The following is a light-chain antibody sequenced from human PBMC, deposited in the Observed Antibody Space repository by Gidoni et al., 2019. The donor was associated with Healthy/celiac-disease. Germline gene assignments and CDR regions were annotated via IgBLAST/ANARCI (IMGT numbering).Light chain of an antibody. CDR2: DAS. CDR1: QDISNY. V-gene: IGKV1-33*01. J-gene: IGKJ3*01. Sequence: DIQMTQSPSSLSASVGDRVTINCQASQDISNYLNWYQLKPGKAPKLLIYDASNLETGVPSRFSGSGSGTDFTFTISSLQPEDIATYYCQGEFTFGPGTKVDIK. CDR3: QGEFT.